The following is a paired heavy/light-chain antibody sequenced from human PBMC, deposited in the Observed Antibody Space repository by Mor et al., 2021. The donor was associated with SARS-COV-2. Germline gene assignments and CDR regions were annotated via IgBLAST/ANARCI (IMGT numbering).Heavy chain of an antibody. J-gene: IGHJ3*02. Sequence: EVQLLESGGGLVQPGGSLRLSCTASGFTFSNYAVSWVRQAPGKGLEWVSTVGTSGDITYYADSVKGRFTISRDYPKNTLFLQMNTLRGEDTAVYYCAKNTGGVNTASDIWGQGTLVTVSS. D-gene: IGHD4-17*01. CDR3: AKNTGGVNTASDI. V-gene: IGHV3-23*01. CDR2: VGTSGDIT. CDR1: GFTFSNYA.
Light chain of an antibody. V-gene: IGKV4-1*01. CDR3: QQYYSTPT. Sequence: DIVMTQSPDSLAVSLGERATINCRSSQSVLYSSNNKNYLSWYQQKPRQPPKLLIYWASTRGSGVPDRFSGSGSGTDFTLTISSLQAEDVAVYYCQQYYSTPTFGQGTKVEIK. J-gene: IGKJ1*01. CDR2: WAS. CDR1: QSVLYSSNNKNY.